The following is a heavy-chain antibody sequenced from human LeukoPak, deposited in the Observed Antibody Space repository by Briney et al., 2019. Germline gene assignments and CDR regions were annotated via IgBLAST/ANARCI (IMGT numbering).Heavy chain of an antibody. Sequence: SETLSLTCTVSGGSISSYYWSWIRQPPGKGLEGIGYIYTSGSTNYNPSLKSRVTISVDTSKNQFSLKLSSVTAADTAVYYCARQGYSYGYYYYYYMDVWGKGTTVTVSS. CDR3: ARQGYSYGYYYYYYMDV. D-gene: IGHD5-18*01. J-gene: IGHJ6*03. CDR1: GGSISSYY. V-gene: IGHV4-4*09. CDR2: IYTSGST.